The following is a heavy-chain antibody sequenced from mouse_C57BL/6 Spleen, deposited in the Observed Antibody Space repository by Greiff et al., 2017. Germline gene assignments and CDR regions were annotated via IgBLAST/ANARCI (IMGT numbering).Heavy chain of an antibody. CDR1: GFTFSDYG. CDR2: ISSGSSTI. Sequence: EVHLVESGGGLVKPGGSLKLSCAASGFTFSDYGMHWVRQAPEKGLEWVAYISSGSSTIYYADTVKGRFTISRDNAKNTLFLQMTSLRSEDTAMYYCARPSGTGGYYAMDYWGQGTSVTVSS. J-gene: IGHJ4*01. CDR3: ARPSGTGGYYAMDY. D-gene: IGHD4-1*01. V-gene: IGHV5-17*01.